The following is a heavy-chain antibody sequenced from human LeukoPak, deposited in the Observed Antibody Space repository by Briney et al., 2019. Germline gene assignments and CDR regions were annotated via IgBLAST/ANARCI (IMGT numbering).Heavy chain of an antibody. CDR3: ARNRYYYGSGNYGVPNWFDP. J-gene: IGHJ5*02. V-gene: IGHV4-59*01. CDR1: DGSITSYH. Sequence: SETLSLTCTVSDGSITSYHWSWIRQSPGKKLEWIGYIHYSGRTKYSPSLNSRVTISLDTSKKQFSLTLSSVTAADTAVYYCARNRYYYGSGNYGVPNWFDPWGQGTLVTVSS. D-gene: IGHD3-10*01. CDR2: IHYSGRT.